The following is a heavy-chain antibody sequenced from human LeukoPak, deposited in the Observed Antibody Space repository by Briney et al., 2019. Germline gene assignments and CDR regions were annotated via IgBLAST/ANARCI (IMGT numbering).Heavy chain of an antibody. CDR3: ARVSVGYYDSSGYYRHYYYYYMDV. Sequence: SETLSLTCTVSGYSISSGYYWAWIRQPPGKGLEWIGYIYHSGSTNYNPSLKSRVTISVDTSKNQFSLKLSSVTAADTAVYYCARVSVGYYDSSGYYRHYYYYYMDVWGKGTTVTVSS. CDR1: GYSISSGYY. J-gene: IGHJ6*03. CDR2: IYHSGST. V-gene: IGHV4-38-2*02. D-gene: IGHD3-22*01.